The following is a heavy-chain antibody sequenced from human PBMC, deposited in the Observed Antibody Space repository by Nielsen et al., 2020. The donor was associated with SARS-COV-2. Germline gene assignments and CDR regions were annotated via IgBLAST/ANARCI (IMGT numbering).Heavy chain of an antibody. CDR1: GFTFSSYG. CDR2: ISYDGSNK. V-gene: IGHV3-30*19. CDR3: ARNSGYTPDY. Sequence: GESLKISCAASGFTFSSYGMHWVRQAPGKGLEWVAVISYDGSNKYYADSVKGRFTISRDNSKNTLYLQMNSLRAEDTAVYYCARNSGYTPDYWGQGTLVTVSS. D-gene: IGHD5-18*01. J-gene: IGHJ4*02.